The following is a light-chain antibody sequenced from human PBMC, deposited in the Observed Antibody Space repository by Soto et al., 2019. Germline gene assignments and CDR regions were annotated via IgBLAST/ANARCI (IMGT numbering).Light chain of an antibody. CDR3: QKYNSAPLT. CDR1: QGISIY. Sequence: DIQMTQSPSSLSASVGDRVTITCRASQGISIYLAWFQQKPGKVPKLLIYAASTLQSWVPSRFSGSGSGTDFTLTISSLQPEDVATYYCQKYNSAPLTVGGGTKVEIK. V-gene: IGKV1-27*01. J-gene: IGKJ4*01. CDR2: AAS.